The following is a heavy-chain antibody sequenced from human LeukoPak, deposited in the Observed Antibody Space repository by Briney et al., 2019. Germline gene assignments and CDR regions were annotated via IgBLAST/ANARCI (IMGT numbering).Heavy chain of an antibody. CDR2: INHSGST. Sequence: SETLSLTCAVYSGSLSGYYWSWLRQPPGKGLEWIGKINHSGSTNYNPSLNSRVTISVDTSMNYFFLRLSSVTAADTAVYYCARGRVAATSVTSYWGQGTLVTVSS. CDR3: ARGRVAATSVTSY. V-gene: IGHV4-34*01. CDR1: SGSLSGYY. J-gene: IGHJ4*02. D-gene: IGHD2-15*01.